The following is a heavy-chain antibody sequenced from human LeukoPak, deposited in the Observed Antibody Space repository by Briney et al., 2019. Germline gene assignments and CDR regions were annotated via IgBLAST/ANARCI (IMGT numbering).Heavy chain of an antibody. CDR2: IDWDDDK. Sequence: SGPALVKPTQTLTLTCTFSGFSLSTSGMCVSWIRQPPGKALEWLSRIDWDDDKYYSTSLKTRLTISKDTSKNQVVLTMTNMDPVDTATYYCARVKVGATRGAFDIWGQGTMVTVSS. CDR3: ARVKVGATRGAFDI. D-gene: IGHD1-26*01. V-gene: IGHV2-70*11. CDR1: GFSLSTSGMC. J-gene: IGHJ3*02.